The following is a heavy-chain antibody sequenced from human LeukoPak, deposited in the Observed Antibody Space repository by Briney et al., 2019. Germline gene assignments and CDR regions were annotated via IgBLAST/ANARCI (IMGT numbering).Heavy chain of an antibody. Sequence: SLXLSXAXSGFTFXDYAMHWVRHAPGKGLEWVSGISWNSGSIGYADSVKGRFTISRDNAKNSLYLQMNSLRAEDTALYYCAKDIVATDHDAFDIWGQGTMVTVSS. CDR3: AKDIVATDHDAFDI. D-gene: IGHD2-21*02. CDR1: GFTFXDYA. V-gene: IGHV3-9*01. CDR2: ISWNSGSI. J-gene: IGHJ3*02.